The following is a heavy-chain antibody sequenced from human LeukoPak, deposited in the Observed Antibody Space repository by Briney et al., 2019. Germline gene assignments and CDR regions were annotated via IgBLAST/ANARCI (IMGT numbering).Heavy chain of an antibody. CDR2: IKQDGSEK. D-gene: IGHD2-2*01. Sequence: GGSLRLSCAASGFTFSSYWMSWVRQAPGKGLEWVANIKQDGSEKYYVDSVKGRFTISRDNAKNSLYLQMNSLRAEDTAVYYCARTIPLGYCSSTSCSPKHSGAFDIWGQGTMVTVSS. CDR1: GFTFSSYW. CDR3: ARTIPLGYCSSTSCSPKHSGAFDI. V-gene: IGHV3-7*01. J-gene: IGHJ3*02.